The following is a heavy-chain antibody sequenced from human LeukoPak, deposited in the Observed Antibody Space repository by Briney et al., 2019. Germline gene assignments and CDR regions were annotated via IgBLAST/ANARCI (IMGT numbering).Heavy chain of an antibody. J-gene: IGHJ5*02. V-gene: IGHV4-34*01. CDR3: ARGLPVVPAAMSGSWFDP. D-gene: IGHD2-2*01. Sequence: SETLSLTCAVYGGSFSGYYWSWIRQPPGKGLEWIGEINHSGSTNYNPSLKSRVTISVDTSKNQFSLKLSSVAAADTAVYYCARGLPVVPAAMSGSWFDPWGQGTLVTVSS. CDR2: INHSGST. CDR1: GGSFSGYY.